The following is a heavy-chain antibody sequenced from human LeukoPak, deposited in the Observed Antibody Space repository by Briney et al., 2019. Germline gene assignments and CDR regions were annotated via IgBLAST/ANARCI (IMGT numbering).Heavy chain of an antibody. CDR1: GGSISSYY. CDR3: AREDYNLYYGMDV. D-gene: IGHD4-11*01. CDR2: IYYSGST. J-gene: IGHJ6*02. V-gene: IGHV4-59*01. Sequence: PSETLSLTCTVSGGSISSYYWSWIRQPPGKGLEWIGYIYYSGSTNYNPSLKSRVTISVDTSKNQFSLKLSPVTAADTAVYYCAREDYNLYYGMDVWGQGTTVTVSS.